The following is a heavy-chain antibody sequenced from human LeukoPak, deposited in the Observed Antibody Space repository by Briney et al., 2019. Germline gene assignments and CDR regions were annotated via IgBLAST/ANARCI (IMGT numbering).Heavy chain of an antibody. J-gene: IGHJ4*02. CDR3: ARGRPGDYFDY. V-gene: IGHV1-2*02. Sequence: ASVKVSCKASGYTFTGYFMHWVRQAPGQGLEWMGWINPNSGGTSYLQNFQGRVTMTRDTSISTAYMDLSRLRSDDRAVYYCARGRPGDYFDYWGQGTLVTVSS. CDR1: GYTFTGYF. CDR2: INPNSGGT. D-gene: IGHD6-25*01.